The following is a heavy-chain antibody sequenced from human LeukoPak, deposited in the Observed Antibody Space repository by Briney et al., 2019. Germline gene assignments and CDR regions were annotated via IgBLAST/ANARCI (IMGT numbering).Heavy chain of an antibody. CDR2: IYHSGST. CDR1: GYSISSGYY. V-gene: IGHV4-38-2*02. Sequence: SETLSLTCTVSGYSISSGYYWGWIRQPPGKGLEWIGSIYHSGSTYYNPSLKSRVTISVDTSKNQFSLKLSSVTAADTAVYYCARGGYYDFLENWFDPWGQETLVTVSS. CDR3: ARGGYYDFLENWFDP. D-gene: IGHD3-3*01. J-gene: IGHJ5*02.